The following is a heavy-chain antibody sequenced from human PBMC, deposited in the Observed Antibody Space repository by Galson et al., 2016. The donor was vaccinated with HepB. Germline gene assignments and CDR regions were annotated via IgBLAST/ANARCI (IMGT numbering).Heavy chain of an antibody. J-gene: IGHJ4*02. Sequence: SLRLSCAASGFTFSTYALNWVRQAPGKGLEWVAVIWYDGSNRYYADSVKGRFTISRDNSKNTLYLQMNSLRAEDTAVYYCARGRYDILTLANWGQGTLVTVSS. V-gene: IGHV3-33*08. D-gene: IGHD3-9*01. CDR3: ARGRYDILTLAN. CDR2: IWYDGSNR. CDR1: GFTFSTYA.